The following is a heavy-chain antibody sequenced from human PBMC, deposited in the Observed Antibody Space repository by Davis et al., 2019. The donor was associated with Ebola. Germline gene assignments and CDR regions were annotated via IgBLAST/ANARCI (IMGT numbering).Heavy chain of an antibody. CDR2: IERSGST. CDR1: DGSFSSHF. D-gene: IGHD3-22*01. Sequence: SETLSLTCSVSDGSFSSHFWTWFSHPPAKALEWIGSIERSGSTNYSPSLRSLLTISVDRSKNQFSLRLSSVTAADTAGYFCARVGLYDSSGYYLYYFDYWGQGTLVTVNS. V-gene: IGHV4-59*11. CDR3: ARVGLYDSSGYYLYYFDY. J-gene: IGHJ4*02.